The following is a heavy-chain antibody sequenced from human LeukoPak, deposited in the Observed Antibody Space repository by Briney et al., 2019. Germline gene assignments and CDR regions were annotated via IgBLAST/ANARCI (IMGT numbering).Heavy chain of an antibody. D-gene: IGHD2-21*02. CDR2: TNEDGTII. CDR3: ATLVVTAMEDAFDI. J-gene: IGHJ3*02. V-gene: IGHV3-74*01. CDR1: GFTFSRFW. Sequence: PGGSLRLSCAASGFTFSRFWMHWVRQAPGMGLVWVSRTNEDGTIINYADSVKGRFTISRDNAKNTLYLQMNSLRAEDTAVYYCATLVVTAMEDAFDIWGQGTMVTVSS.